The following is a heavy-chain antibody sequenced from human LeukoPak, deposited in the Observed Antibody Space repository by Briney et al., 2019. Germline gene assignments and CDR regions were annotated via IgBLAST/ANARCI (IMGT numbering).Heavy chain of an antibody. CDR1: GFTFSSYG. D-gene: IGHD4-17*01. CDR2: INSDGSST. J-gene: IGHJ4*02. CDR3: ARVGGDYGPRVLDY. Sequence: GGSLRLSCAASGFTFSSYGMHWVRQAPGKGLVWVSRINSDGSSTSYADSVKGRFTISRDNAKNTLYLQMNSLRAEDTAVYYCARVGGDYGPRVLDYWGQGTLVTVSS. V-gene: IGHV3-74*01.